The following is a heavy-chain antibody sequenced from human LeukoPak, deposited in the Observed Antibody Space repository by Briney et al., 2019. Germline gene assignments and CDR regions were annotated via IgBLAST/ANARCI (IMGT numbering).Heavy chain of an antibody. Sequence: SETLSLTRTVSGGSISSHYWSWIRQPAGNELEWIGYVENYGRTECIPSLQRRVTLSVDTSKNQFSLKLNSVTAADTAVYYCARGVCGAYFDLWGQGTLVTVSS. J-gene: IGHJ4*02. CDR2: VENYGRT. D-gene: IGHD4-17*01. V-gene: IGHV4-59*11. CDR3: ARGVCGAYFDL. CDR1: GGSISSHY.